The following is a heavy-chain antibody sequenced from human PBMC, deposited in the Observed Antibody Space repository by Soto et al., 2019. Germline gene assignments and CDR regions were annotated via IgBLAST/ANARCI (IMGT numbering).Heavy chain of an antibody. V-gene: IGHV4-39*01. CDR2: IYYSGST. Sequence: KPSETLSLTCTVSGGSISSSSYYWGWIRQPPGKGLEWIGSIYYSGSTYYNPSLKSRVTISVDTSKNQFSRKLSSVTAADTAVYYCARGGRGGVVIMLRRYWFDPWGQGPLVTVSS. CDR1: GGSISSSSYY. CDR3: ARGGRGGVVIMLRRYWFDP. D-gene: IGHD3-3*01. J-gene: IGHJ5*02.